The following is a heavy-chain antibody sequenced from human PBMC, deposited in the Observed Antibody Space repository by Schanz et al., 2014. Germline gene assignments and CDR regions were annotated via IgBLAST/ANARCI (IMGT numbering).Heavy chain of an antibody. CDR2: ISASGDST. CDR1: GFTFSSYV. V-gene: IGHV3-23*04. J-gene: IGHJ4*02. CDR3: ARDGIAATTDFEY. Sequence: EVQVVESGGGFVQPGGSLRLSCAASGFTFSSYVMNWVRQAPGRGLEWVSFISASGDSTSYADSVKGRFTISRDNSKNTLYLQMNSLRGDDTAVYYCARDGIAATTDFEYWGQGVLVTVSS. D-gene: IGHD1-1*01.